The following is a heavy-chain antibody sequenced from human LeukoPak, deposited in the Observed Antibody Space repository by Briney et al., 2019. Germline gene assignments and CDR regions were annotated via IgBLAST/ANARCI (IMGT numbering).Heavy chain of an antibody. J-gene: IGHJ5*02. D-gene: IGHD6-6*01. CDR1: GFTFSSYA. CDR2: ISGSGGST. V-gene: IGHV3-23*01. CDR3: ARAKEYSSSRWFDP. Sequence: GGSLRLSCAASGFTFSSYAMSWVRQAPGKGLEWVSAISGSGGSTYYADSVKGRFTISRDNAKNSLYLQMSSLRAEDTAVYYCARAKEYSSSRWFDPWGQGTLVTVSS.